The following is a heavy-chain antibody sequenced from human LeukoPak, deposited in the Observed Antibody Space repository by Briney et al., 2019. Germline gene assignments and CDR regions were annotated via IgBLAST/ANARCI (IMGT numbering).Heavy chain of an antibody. D-gene: IGHD6-19*01. CDR2: IGRGGTTT. Sequence: GGSLRLSCAASGYTFSTYAKNWVRQAPAKGLEWVSTIGRGGTTTDYVDSVKDRFTISRDNSKNTLYLQMNSLRAEDTAVYFCARGFLGGTDQYFDSWGQGTLVTVSS. CDR1: GYTFSTYA. V-gene: IGHV3-23*01. J-gene: IGHJ4*02. CDR3: ARGFLGGTDQYFDS.